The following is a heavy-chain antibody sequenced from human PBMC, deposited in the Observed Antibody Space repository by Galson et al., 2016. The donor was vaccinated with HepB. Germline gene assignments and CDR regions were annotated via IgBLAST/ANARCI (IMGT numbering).Heavy chain of an antibody. D-gene: IGHD5-24*01. CDR1: GGTFSPYA. V-gene: IGHV1-69*11. CDR2: VIPKLGTR. Sequence: SVKVSCKASGGTFSPYAFSWVRQAPGQGFEWLGIVIPKLGTRYSGQILQGRVTITADESTSTLELRSLRSDDTAIYYCARPVREAAGDRNYGLDVWGQGTTVTVSS. J-gene: IGHJ6*02. CDR3: ARPVREAAGDRNYGLDV.